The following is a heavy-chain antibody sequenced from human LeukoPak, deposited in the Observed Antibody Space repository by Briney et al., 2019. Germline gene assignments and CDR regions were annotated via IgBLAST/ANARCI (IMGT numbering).Heavy chain of an antibody. Sequence: ASVKVSCKASGYTFTSYYMHWVRQAPGQGLEWMGIINPSGGSTSYAQKFQGRVTMTRDTSTSTVYMELSSLRSEDTAVYYCAREPRPSMIVVVRYYYYYGMGVWGQGTTVTVSS. J-gene: IGHJ6*02. D-gene: IGHD3-22*01. CDR3: AREPRPSMIVVVRYYYYYGMGV. CDR2: INPSGGST. V-gene: IGHV1-46*01. CDR1: GYTFTSYY.